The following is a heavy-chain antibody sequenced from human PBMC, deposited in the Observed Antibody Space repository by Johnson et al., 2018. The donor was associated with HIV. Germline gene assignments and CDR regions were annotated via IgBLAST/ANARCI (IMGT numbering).Heavy chain of an antibody. CDR2: IGTAGDT. J-gene: IGHJ3*02. V-gene: IGHV3-13*01. CDR1: GFTFSSYG. CDR3: ARRGRNYVGALDI. Sequence: VQLMESGGGVVQPGGSLRLSCAASGFTFSSYGMHWVRQATGKGLECVSAIGTAGDTYYPGSVKGRFTISRENAKNSLYLQMKSLRAGDTAVYYCARRGRNYVGALDIWCQGTMVTVSS. D-gene: IGHD1-7*01.